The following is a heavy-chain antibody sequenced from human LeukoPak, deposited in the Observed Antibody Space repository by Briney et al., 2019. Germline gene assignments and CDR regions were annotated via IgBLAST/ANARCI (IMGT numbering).Heavy chain of an antibody. Sequence: SETLSLTCTVSGGSISSYYWSWIRQPPGKGLEWIGYIYYSGSTNYNPSLKSRVTISVDTSKNQFSLKLSSVTAADTAVYYCARVGSSTNGEIDYWGQGTLVTVSS. CDR1: GGSISSYY. J-gene: IGHJ4*02. CDR2: IYYSGST. CDR3: ARVGSSTNGEIDY. D-gene: IGHD2-2*01. V-gene: IGHV4-59*01.